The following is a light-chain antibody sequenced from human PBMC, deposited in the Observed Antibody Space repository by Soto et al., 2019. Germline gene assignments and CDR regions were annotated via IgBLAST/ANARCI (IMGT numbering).Light chain of an antibody. CDR1: SSNIGKNS. V-gene: IGLV1-51*01. CDR2: DNS. CDR3: GTWDSSLSALWL. J-gene: IGLJ3*02. Sequence: QSVLTQPPSVSAAPGQKVTISCYGSSSNIGKNSVSWYQHLPGTAPKLLIYDNSKRPSGIPERFSGSKSGTSATLGITGLQTGDEADYYCGTWDSSLSALWLFGGGTKLTVL.